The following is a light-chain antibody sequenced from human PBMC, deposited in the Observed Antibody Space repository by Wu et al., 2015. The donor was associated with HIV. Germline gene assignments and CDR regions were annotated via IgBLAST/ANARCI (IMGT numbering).Light chain of an antibody. CDR1: QSIETY. CDR3: QRYDRYPGLA. CDR2: EAS. V-gene: IGKV1-5*03. J-gene: IGKJ4*01. Sequence: DIQMTQSPSTLSGSVGDRVTITCRASQSIETYLAWYQQKPGRAPKLLIYEASTLESGVPSRFSGSGSGTLFTLTISSLQPDDFATYYCQRYDRYPGLAFGGGTKVDIK.